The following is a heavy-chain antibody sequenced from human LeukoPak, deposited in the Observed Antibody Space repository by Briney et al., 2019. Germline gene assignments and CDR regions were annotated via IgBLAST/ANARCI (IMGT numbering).Heavy chain of an antibody. CDR1: GGSISSSNW. D-gene: IGHD3-10*01. CDR3: ARGDRSLTMVRGVNKGWFDP. V-gene: IGHV4-4*02. CDR2: INHSGST. J-gene: IGHJ5*02. Sequence: SETLSLTCAVSGGSISSSNWWSWVRQPPGKGLEWIGEINHSGSTNYDPSLKSRVTISVDTSKNQFSLKLSSVTAADTAVYYCARGDRSLTMVRGVNKGWFDPWGQGTLVTVSS.